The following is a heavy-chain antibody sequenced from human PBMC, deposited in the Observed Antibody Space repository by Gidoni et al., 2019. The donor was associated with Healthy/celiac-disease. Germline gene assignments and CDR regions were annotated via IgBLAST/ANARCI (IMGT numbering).Heavy chain of an antibody. Sequence: EVQLLASGGGLVQPGGSLRLSCSASGFPFSSYAMSWVRQAPGKGLEWVSAISGSGGSTYYADSVKGRFTISRDNSKNTLYLQMNSLRAEDTAVYYCAKDSTGTHGMDVWGQGTTVTVSS. J-gene: IGHJ6*02. CDR3: AKDSTGTHGMDV. CDR1: GFPFSSYA. D-gene: IGHD1-1*01. CDR2: ISGSGGST. V-gene: IGHV3-23*01.